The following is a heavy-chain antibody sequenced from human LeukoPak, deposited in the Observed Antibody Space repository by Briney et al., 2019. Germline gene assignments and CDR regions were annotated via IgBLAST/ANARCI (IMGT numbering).Heavy chain of an antibody. CDR1: GGSISSYY. CDR3: ARLSPNTVTIDY. J-gene: IGHJ4*02. CDR2: IYYSGST. V-gene: IGHV4-59*01. Sequence: PSETLSLTRTVSGGSISSYYWSWIRQPPGKGLEWIGYIYYSGSTNYNPSLKSRVTISVDTSKNQFSLKLSSVTAADTAVYYCARLSPNTVTIDYWGQGTLVTVSS. D-gene: IGHD4-17*01.